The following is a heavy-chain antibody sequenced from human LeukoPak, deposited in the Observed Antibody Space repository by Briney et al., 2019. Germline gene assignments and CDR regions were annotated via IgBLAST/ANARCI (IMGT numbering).Heavy chain of an antibody. D-gene: IGHD2-2*01. J-gene: IGHJ6*03. Sequence: GGSLRLSCAASGFTFDDYAMHWVRQAPGKGLEWVSLISWDGGSTYYADSVKGRFTISRDNSKNSLYLQMNSLRAEDTALYYCAKDGWRGYCSSTSCYYMDVRGKGTTVTVSS. CDR2: ISWDGGST. CDR1: GFTFDDYA. V-gene: IGHV3-43D*03. CDR3: AKDGWRGYCSSTSCYYMDV.